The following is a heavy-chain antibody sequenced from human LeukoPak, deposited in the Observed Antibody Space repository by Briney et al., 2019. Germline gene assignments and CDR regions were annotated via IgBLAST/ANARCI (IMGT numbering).Heavy chain of an antibody. CDR1: GDTFSSYA. V-gene: IGHV1-69*13. D-gene: IGHD7-27*01. Sequence: ASVKVSCKASGDTFSSYAISWVRQAPGQGLEWMGGIIPIFGTANYAQKFQGRVTITADESTSTAYMELSSLRSEDTAVYYCAREVSGDYFDYWGQGTLVTVSS. CDR3: AREVSGDYFDY. CDR2: IIPIFGTA. J-gene: IGHJ4*02.